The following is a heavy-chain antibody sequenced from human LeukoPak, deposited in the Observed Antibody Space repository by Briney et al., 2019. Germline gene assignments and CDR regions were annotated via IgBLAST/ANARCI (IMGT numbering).Heavy chain of an antibody. CDR3: ARDSGGIAVAGCFDY. CDR1: GGSFSGYY. Sequence: SETLSLTCAVYGGSFSGYYWSWIRQPPGKGLEWIGEINHSGSTNYNPSLKSRVTMSVDTSKNQFSLKLSSVTAADTAVYYCARDSGGIAVAGCFDYWGQGTLVTVSS. V-gene: IGHV4-34*01. J-gene: IGHJ4*02. D-gene: IGHD6-19*01. CDR2: INHSGST.